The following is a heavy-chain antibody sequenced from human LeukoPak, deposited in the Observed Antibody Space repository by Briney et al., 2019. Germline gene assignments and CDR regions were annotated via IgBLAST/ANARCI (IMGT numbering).Heavy chain of an antibody. CDR2: IFYSGST. CDR3: AREHCSGGSCYSIYDYYYMDV. D-gene: IGHD2-15*01. CDR1: GGSLSSSSYY. Sequence: SETLSLTCTVYGGSLSSSSYYWGWIRQPPGEGLEWIGSIFYSGSTHYNPSLNSRVTISVDTSKNQFSLKLSSVTAADTAVYYCAREHCSGGSCYSIYDYYYMDVWGKGTTVTVSS. J-gene: IGHJ6*03. V-gene: IGHV4-39*07.